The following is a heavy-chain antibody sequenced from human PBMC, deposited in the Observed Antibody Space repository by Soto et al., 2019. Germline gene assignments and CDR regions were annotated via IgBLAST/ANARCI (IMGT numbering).Heavy chain of an antibody. V-gene: IGHV1-46*02. CDR2: INPSGTIT. CDR1: GYTFDRYY. CDR3: TRGSFLEWSCMDV. Sequence: ASVKVSCKASGYTFDRYYMHWVRQAPGQGLEWMGMINPSGTITSYAQKFQGRVTMTRDTSTSTVYMDLRSLRSEDTAVYYCTRGSFLEWSCMDVWGQGTTVTVS. D-gene: IGHD3-3*01. J-gene: IGHJ6*02.